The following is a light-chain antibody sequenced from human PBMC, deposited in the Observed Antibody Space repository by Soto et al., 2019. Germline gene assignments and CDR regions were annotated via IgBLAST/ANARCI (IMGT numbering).Light chain of an antibody. J-gene: IGLJ3*02. V-gene: IGLV2-11*01. CDR2: DVT. Sequence: QSALTQPRSVSGSLGQSVTISCTGISSDVGSYKRVSWNQQYPGKAPKVIIYDVTKRPSGVPDRFSASKSGNTASLTISGLQAEDEADYYCCSNAVSFTWVFGGGTKLTVL. CDR3: CSNAVSFTWV. CDR1: SSDVGSYKR.